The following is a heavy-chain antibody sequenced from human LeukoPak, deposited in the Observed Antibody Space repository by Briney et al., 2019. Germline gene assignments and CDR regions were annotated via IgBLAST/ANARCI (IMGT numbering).Heavy chain of an antibody. CDR1: GFTFSSYA. D-gene: IGHD3-3*01. CDR3: AKEDDFWSGNIDY. J-gene: IGHJ4*02. Sequence: GGSLRLSCAASGFTFSSYAMSWVRQAPGKGLERVSTISGPGGSTYYADSVKGRFTISRDNSRNTLYLQMNSLRAEDTAVYYCAKEDDFWSGNIDYWGQGTLVTASS. V-gene: IGHV3-23*01. CDR2: ISGPGGST.